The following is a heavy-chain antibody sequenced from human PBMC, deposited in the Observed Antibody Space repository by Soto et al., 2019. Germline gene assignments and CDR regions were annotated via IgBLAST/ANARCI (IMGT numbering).Heavy chain of an antibody. Sequence: PGGSLRLSCAASGFTFDYYAMHWVRQVPGKGLEWVSGINWNSGSIGYADSVKGRFAISRDNAKNSLQLQMNSLRAEDTAFYYCVKDESINWYSGHFRHWGQGTLVTVSS. D-gene: IGHD6-13*01. CDR3: VKDESINWYSGHFRH. V-gene: IGHV3-9*01. CDR2: INWNSGSI. CDR1: GFTFDYYA. J-gene: IGHJ1*01.